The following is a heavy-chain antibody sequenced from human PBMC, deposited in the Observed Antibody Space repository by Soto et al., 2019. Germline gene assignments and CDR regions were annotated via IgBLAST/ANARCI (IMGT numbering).Heavy chain of an antibody. Sequence: PSQTLSLTCAISGDSVSSTSAAWSWIRQSPSRGLEWLGRTYYRSKWYSDYAVSVKSRITRDTSANTAYMELSSLRSEDTAVYYCARTYYDILTGYSSNPFDYWGQGTLVTVSS. CDR3: ARTYYDILTGYSSNPFDY. J-gene: IGHJ4*02. D-gene: IGHD3-9*01. CDR1: GDSVSSTSAA. CDR2: TYYRSKWYS. V-gene: IGHV6-1*01.